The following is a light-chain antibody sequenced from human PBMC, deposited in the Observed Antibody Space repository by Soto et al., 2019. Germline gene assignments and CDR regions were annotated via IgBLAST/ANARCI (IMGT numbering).Light chain of an antibody. CDR3: QQYHYWPIT. CDR2: GAS. V-gene: IGKV3-15*01. Sequence: ERVMTQSPATLSASPGERVTLSCRASQSVASSVAWYQQKPGQAPRLILYGASTRATGFPARFSGSGSGTEFTLTISSLQSEDFAVYLCQQYHYWPITFVQGTRLEIK. J-gene: IGKJ5*01. CDR1: QSVASS.